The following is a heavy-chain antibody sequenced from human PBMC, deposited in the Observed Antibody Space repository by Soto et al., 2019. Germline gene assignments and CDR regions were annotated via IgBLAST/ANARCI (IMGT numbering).Heavy chain of an antibody. CDR1: GYSISSGYY. J-gene: IGHJ6*02. Sequence: SETLSLTCTVSGYSISSGYYWGWIRQPPGKGLEWIGSIYHSGSTYYNPSLKSRVTISVDTSENQFSLKLSSVTAADTAVYYCARDLSGAEEAHYYYYYGMDVWGQGTTVTVSS. V-gene: IGHV4-38-2*02. CDR3: ARDLSGAEEAHYYYYYGMDV. CDR2: IYHSGST. D-gene: IGHD1-26*01.